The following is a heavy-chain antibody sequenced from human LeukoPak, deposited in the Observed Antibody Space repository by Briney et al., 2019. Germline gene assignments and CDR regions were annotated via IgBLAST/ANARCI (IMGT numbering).Heavy chain of an antibody. J-gene: IGHJ5*02. CDR1: GYTFTSYD. CDR3: ARESGDFWSGYNNWFDP. V-gene: IGHV1-8*01. D-gene: IGHD3-3*01. Sequence: ASVEVSCKASGYTFTSYDINWVRQATGQGLEWMGWMNPNSGNTGYAQKFQGRVTMTRNTSISTAYMELSSLRSEDTAVYYCARESGDFWSGYNNWFDPWGQGTLVTVSS. CDR2: MNPNSGNT.